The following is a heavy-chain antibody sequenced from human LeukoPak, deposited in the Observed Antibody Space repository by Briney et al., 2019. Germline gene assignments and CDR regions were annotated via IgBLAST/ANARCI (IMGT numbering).Heavy chain of an antibody. D-gene: IGHD6-13*01. Sequence: PSETLSLTCAVYGGSFSDYYWSWIRQPPGKGLEWIGEINHGGSTNYNPSLKSRVTLSVDTSKNQFSLKLTSVTAADTAVYYCARDGYSTPDVWGQGTTVTVFS. V-gene: IGHV4-34*01. J-gene: IGHJ6*02. CDR3: ARDGYSTPDV. CDR1: GGSFSDYY. CDR2: INHGGST.